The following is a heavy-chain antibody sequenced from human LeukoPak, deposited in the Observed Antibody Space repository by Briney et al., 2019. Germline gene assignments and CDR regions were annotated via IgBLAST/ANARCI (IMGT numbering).Heavy chain of an antibody. CDR2: VYYSGST. CDR3: ARMNLAAAGLFDY. J-gene: IGHJ4*02. V-gene: IGHV4-39*07. D-gene: IGHD6-13*01. CDR1: GGSISSNNYY. Sequence: SETLSLTCAVSGGSISSNNYYWGWFRQPPGKGLEWIGNVYYSGSTYYNPSLKSRVTVSVNTSKNQFSLKLSSVTAADTAVYYCARMNLAAAGLFDYWGQGTLVTVSS.